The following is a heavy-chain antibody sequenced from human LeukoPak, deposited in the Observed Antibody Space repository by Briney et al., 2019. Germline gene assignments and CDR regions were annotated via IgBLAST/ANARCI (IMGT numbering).Heavy chain of an antibody. J-gene: IGHJ4*02. D-gene: IGHD6-19*01. V-gene: IGHV1-18*01. CDR2: ISPFNGNT. CDR1: GYTFTSYG. Sequence: ASVKVSCKASGYTFTSYGITWVRQAPGKGLEWIGWISPFNGNTNYAQKFQGRVSMTTDTSTNTTYMELRSLRSDDTAVYYCARDHHAVAALDYWGQGTLVTVSS. CDR3: ARDHHAVAALDY.